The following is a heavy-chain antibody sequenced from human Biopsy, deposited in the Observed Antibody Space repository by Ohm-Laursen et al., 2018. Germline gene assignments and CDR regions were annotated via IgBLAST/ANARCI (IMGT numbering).Heavy chain of an antibody. D-gene: IGHD1-26*01. J-gene: IGHJ4*02. CDR2: IYYSGST. CDR3: ARVGAGAPSIDYFDY. V-gene: IGHV4-59*01. Sequence: TLSLTCAVSGGSIGSFFWSWIRQPPGKGLEWIGYIYYSGSTNYNPSLRSRVTISVDRSKNQFSLELSSVTAADTAVYYCARVGAGAPSIDYFDYWGQGTLVTVSS. CDR1: GGSIGSFF.